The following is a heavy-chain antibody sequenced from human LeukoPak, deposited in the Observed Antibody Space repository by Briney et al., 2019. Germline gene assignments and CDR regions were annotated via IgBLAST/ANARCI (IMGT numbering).Heavy chain of an antibody. J-gene: IGHJ4*02. D-gene: IGHD3-3*01. V-gene: IGHV3-23*01. CDR3: AKDRSTYYDFWSGLNDY. CDR1: GFTFSSYA. Sequence: PGGSLRLSCAASGFTFSSYAMSWVRQAPGKGLEWVSAISGSGGSTYYADSVKGRFTISRDNSKNTLYLQMNSLRAEDTAVYYCAKDRSTYYDFWSGLNDYWGQGTLVTVSS. CDR2: ISGSGGST.